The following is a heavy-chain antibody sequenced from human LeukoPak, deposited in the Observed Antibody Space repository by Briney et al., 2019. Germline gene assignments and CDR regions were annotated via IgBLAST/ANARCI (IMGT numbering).Heavy chain of an antibody. CDR2: ISSSGSTI. V-gene: IGHV3-11*01. D-gene: IGHD3-10*01. CDR3: ARDLKPWGSGSSGY. Sequence: GGSLRLSCAGSRFTFSDYYMSWIRQAPGKGLEGVSYISSSGSTIYYADSVKGRFTISRDNAKNSLYLQMNSLRAEDTAVYYCARDLKPWGSGSSGYWGQGTLVTVSS. J-gene: IGHJ4*02. CDR1: RFTFSDYY.